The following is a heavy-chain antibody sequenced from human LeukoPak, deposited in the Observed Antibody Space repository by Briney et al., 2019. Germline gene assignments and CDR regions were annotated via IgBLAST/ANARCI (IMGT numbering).Heavy chain of an antibody. J-gene: IGHJ4*02. Sequence: GGSLRLSCAASGFTFSSYGMHWVRQAPGKGLEWVAFIRYGGSNKYYADSVKGRFTISRDNSKNTLYLQMNSLRAEDTAVYYCAKDNLDGLLWGYFDYWGQGTLVTVSS. CDR3: AKDNLDGLLWGYFDY. CDR1: GFTFSSYG. CDR2: IRYGGSNK. V-gene: IGHV3-30*02. D-gene: IGHD3-16*01.